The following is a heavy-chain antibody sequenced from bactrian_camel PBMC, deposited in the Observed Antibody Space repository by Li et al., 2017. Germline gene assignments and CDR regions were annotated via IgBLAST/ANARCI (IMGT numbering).Heavy chain of an antibody. CDR3: AARGHDGGFWYRETAFRA. J-gene: IGHJ6*01. Sequence: HVQLVESGGGSVQAGGSLTLTCAASGDSTSSNCMAWFRQAPGKEREGVASISTSGGSPYYADSVRGRFTISQDNPKSTVYLQMDSLKPEDTAMYYCAARGHDGGFWYRETAFRAWGQGTQVTVS. V-gene: IGHV3-3*01. D-gene: IGHD6*01. CDR1: GDSTSSNC. CDR2: ISTSGGSP.